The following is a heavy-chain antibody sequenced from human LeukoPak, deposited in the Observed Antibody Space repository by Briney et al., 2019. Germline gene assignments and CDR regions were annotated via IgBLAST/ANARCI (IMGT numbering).Heavy chain of an antibody. J-gene: IGHJ5*02. Sequence: SETLSLTCAVYGGSFSGYSWSWIRQPPGKGLEWIGYIYHSGSTYYNPSLKSRVTISVDRSKNQFSLKLSSVTAADTAVYYCARVNTMVRGVIIYWFDPWGQGTLVTVSS. CDR3: ARVNTMVRGVIIYWFDP. D-gene: IGHD3-10*01. CDR1: GGSFSGYS. CDR2: IYHSGST. V-gene: IGHV4-30-2*01.